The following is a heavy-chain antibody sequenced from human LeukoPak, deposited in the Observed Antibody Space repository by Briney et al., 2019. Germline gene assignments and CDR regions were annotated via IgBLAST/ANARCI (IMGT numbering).Heavy chain of an antibody. V-gene: IGHV5-51*01. Sequence: GESLKISCKGSGYSFTSYWIGWGRQMPGKGLEWMGIIYPGDSDTRYSPSFQGQVTISADKSISTAYLQWSRLKASDTAMYYCARHVSIRFLEWLTPYYYYYMDVWGKGTTVTVSS. CDR1: GYSFTSYW. J-gene: IGHJ6*03. CDR3: ARHVSIRFLEWLTPYYYYYMDV. D-gene: IGHD3-3*01. CDR2: IYPGDSDT.